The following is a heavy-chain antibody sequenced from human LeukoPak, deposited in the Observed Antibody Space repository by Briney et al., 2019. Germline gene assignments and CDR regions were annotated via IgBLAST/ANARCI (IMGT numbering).Heavy chain of an antibody. CDR3: ARDRGYSGYDSQKYYFDF. CDR1: GDSVSSNSAA. Sequence: SQTLSLTCAISGDSVSSNSAAWNWIRQSPSRGLEWLGRTYYRSKWYNDYAVSVKSRITINPDTSKNQFSLQLNFVTPEDTAVYYCARDRGYSGYDSQKYYFDFWGQGTLVTVSS. V-gene: IGHV6-1*01. CDR2: TYYRSKWYN. D-gene: IGHD5-12*01. J-gene: IGHJ4*02.